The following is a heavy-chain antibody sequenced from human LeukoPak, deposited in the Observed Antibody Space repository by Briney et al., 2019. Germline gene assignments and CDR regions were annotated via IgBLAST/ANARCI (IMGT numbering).Heavy chain of an antibody. D-gene: IGHD3-22*01. V-gene: IGHV4-59*01. Sequence: SETLSLTCTVSGGSISSYYWSWIRQPPGKGLEWIGHIYYSGSTNYNPSLKSRVTISVDTSKNQFSLKLSSVTTADTAVYYCAREGPQGYYDSSGYYDYWGQGTLVTVSS. CDR3: AREGPQGYYDSSGYYDY. CDR1: GGSISSYY. J-gene: IGHJ4*02. CDR2: IYYSGST.